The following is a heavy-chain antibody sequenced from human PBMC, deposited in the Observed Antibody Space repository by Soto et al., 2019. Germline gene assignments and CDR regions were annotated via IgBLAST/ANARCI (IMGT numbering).Heavy chain of an antibody. CDR1: GFSFSSYG. CDR3: ARDRALREYYYDSSANGMDG. J-gene: IGHJ6*02. V-gene: IGHV3-33*01. D-gene: IGHD3-22*01. CDR2: IWYDGSNK. Sequence: QVQLVESGGGVVQPGRSLRLSCAASGFSFSSYGMHWVRQAPGKGLEWVAVIWYDGSNKYYADSVKGRFTISRDNSKNTLYLQMNSLRAEDTAVYYCARDRALREYYYDSSANGMDGWGQGTTVTVSS.